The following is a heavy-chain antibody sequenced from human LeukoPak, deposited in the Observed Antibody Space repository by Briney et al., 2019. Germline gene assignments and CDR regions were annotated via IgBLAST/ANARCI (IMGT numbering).Heavy chain of an antibody. Sequence: SETLSLTCAAYGGSVSGNQWSWIRQPPGKGLEWIGEIHQSGSTTYNPTLKRRVTISADTSKNQFSLRLSSVTAADTAVYYCARLLNYDVLTGYNIEDYWGQGTLVTVSS. CDR1: GGSVSGNQ. CDR2: IHQSGST. V-gene: IGHV4-34*01. D-gene: IGHD3-9*01. CDR3: ARLLNYDVLTGYNIEDY. J-gene: IGHJ4*02.